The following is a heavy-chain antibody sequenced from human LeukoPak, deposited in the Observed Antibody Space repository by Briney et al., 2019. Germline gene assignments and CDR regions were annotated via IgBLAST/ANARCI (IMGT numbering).Heavy chain of an antibody. Sequence: SETLSLTCTVSGASISNYYWGWIRQPAGKGLEWIGRIYGSGNINYNPSLKSRVTMSLDTSKNQFSLKMNFVTAADTAVYYCARVGLRFLEWLPYYFDYWGQGTLVTVSS. CDR3: ARVGLRFLEWLPYYFDY. V-gene: IGHV4-4*07. CDR1: GASISNYY. D-gene: IGHD3-3*01. J-gene: IGHJ4*02. CDR2: IYGSGNI.